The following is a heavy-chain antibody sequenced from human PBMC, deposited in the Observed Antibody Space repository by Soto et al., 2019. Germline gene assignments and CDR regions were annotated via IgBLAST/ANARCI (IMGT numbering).Heavy chain of an antibody. CDR1: GGTFSSYA. CDR3: ASPYDSSGYYYFDY. Sequence: GASVKVSCKASGGTFSSYAISWVRQAPGQGLEWMGGIIPIFGTANYAQKFQGRVTITADESTSTAYMELSSLRSEDTAVYYCASPYDSSGYYYFDYWGQGTLVTVSS. V-gene: IGHV1-69*13. CDR2: IIPIFGTA. J-gene: IGHJ4*02. D-gene: IGHD3-22*01.